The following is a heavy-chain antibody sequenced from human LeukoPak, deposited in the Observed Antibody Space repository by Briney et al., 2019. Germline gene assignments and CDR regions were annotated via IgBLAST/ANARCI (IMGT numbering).Heavy chain of an antibody. Sequence: ASVKVSCKASGYTFTGYYMHWMRQATGQGLEWMGWMNPNSGNTGYAQKFQGRVTMTRNTSISTVYMELSSLRSEDTAVYYCARRGFGLPCDYWGQGTLVTVSS. V-gene: IGHV1-8*02. D-gene: IGHD3-16*01. CDR2: MNPNSGNT. CDR1: GYTFTGYY. J-gene: IGHJ4*02. CDR3: ARRGFGLPCDY.